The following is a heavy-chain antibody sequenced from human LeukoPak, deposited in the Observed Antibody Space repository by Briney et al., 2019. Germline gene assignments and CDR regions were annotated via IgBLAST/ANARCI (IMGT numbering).Heavy chain of an antibody. J-gene: IGHJ4*02. CDR1: GYTFTGYY. CDR3: AILYYDSSGYDLHFDY. V-gene: IGHV1-2*06. Sequence: ASVKVSCKASGYTFTGYYMHWVRQAPGQGLEWMGRINPNSGGTNYAQKFQGRVTMTRDTSISTAYMELSRLRSDDTTVYYCAILYYDSSGYDLHFDYWGQGTLVTVSS. CDR2: INPNSGGT. D-gene: IGHD3-22*01.